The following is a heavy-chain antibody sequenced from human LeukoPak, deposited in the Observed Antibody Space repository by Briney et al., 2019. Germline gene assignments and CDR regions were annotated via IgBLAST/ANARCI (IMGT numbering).Heavy chain of an antibody. J-gene: IGHJ4*02. D-gene: IGHD3-16*01. CDR1: GFTFSNYV. CDR2: VWDDGSNK. Sequence: GGSLRLSCAASGFTFSNYVMDWVRQAPGKGLEWVAVVWDDGSNKHYADSVKGRFAISRDNSKNTLFLQMNSLRAEDTAVYYCATEYVRTHYFDWWGQGTLVTVSS. V-gene: IGHV3-33*01. CDR3: ATEYVRTHYFDW.